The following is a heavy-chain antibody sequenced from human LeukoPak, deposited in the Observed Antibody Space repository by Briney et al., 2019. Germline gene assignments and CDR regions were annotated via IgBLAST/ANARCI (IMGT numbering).Heavy chain of an antibody. CDR1: GFTFDDYA. J-gene: IGHJ4*02. Sequence: PGGSLRLSCAASGFTFDDYAMHWVRQAPGKGLEWVSGISWNSGSIGYADSVKGRFTISRDNAKNSLYLQMNSLRAEDTALYYCAKGVGPAAPLFDYWGQGTLVTVSS. CDR3: AKGVGPAAPLFDY. V-gene: IGHV3-9*01. D-gene: IGHD2-2*01. CDR2: ISWNSGSI.